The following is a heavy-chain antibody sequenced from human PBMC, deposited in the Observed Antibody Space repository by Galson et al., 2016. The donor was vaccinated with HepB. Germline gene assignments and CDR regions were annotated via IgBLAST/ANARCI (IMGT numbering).Heavy chain of an antibody. J-gene: IGHJ4*02. CDR2: ISYDGKNE. CDR1: GFSFTSYG. V-gene: IGHV3-30*18. Sequence: SLRLSCAASGFSFTSYGIHWVRQAPGKALEWVALISYDGKNEIYAASVRGRFATSKDSFKNTVSLQMNSLRVEDTAVYFCAKESFGRQFDHWGQGTLVTVSS. D-gene: IGHD3/OR15-3a*01. CDR3: AKESFGRQFDH.